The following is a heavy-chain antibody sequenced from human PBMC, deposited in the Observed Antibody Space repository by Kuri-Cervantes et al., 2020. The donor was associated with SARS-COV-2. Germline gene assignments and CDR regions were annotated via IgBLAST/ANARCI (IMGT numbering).Heavy chain of an antibody. CDR3: GXXQGLYDFXXXNYFDY. Sequence: GESLKISCAASGFTFSSYAMSWVRQAPGKGLEWVSAISGSGGSXYYADSVKGRFTISRDNSKNXLYLQMNSLRAEDTAVYYCGXXQGLYDFXXXNYFDYWGQGTLVTVSS. CDR1: GFTFSSYA. V-gene: IGHV3-23*01. D-gene: IGHD3-3*01. J-gene: IGHJ4*02. CDR2: ISGSGGSX.